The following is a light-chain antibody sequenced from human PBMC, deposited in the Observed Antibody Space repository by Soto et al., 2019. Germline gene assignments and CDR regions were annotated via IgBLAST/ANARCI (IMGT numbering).Light chain of an antibody. J-gene: IGKJ1*01. V-gene: IGKV3-15*01. CDR3: QQYNNWPPWT. Sequence: EILMTQSPATLSVSPGERATLSCRASQSVSRTLAWYQQKPGQAPRLLIHGASTRATGIPARFSGSGSGTEFTLTISSLQSEDFAVYYCQQYNNWPPWTFGQGTKVDIK. CDR1: QSVSRT. CDR2: GAS.